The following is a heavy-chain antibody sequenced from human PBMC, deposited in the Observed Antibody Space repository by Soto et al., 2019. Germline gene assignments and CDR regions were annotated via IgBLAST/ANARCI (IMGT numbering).Heavy chain of an antibody. J-gene: IGHJ4*02. CDR2: ISSSSSYI. CDR1: GFTFSSYS. D-gene: IGHD2-15*01. CDR3: ASDGSVVVGRQF. V-gene: IGHV3-21*01. Sequence: EVQLVESGGGLVKPGGSLRLSCAASGFTFSSYSMNWVRQAPGKGLEWVSSISSSSSYIYYADSVKGRFTISRDNAKNSLYLQMNSLRAEDTAVYDCASDGSVVVGRQFWGQGTLVTVSS.